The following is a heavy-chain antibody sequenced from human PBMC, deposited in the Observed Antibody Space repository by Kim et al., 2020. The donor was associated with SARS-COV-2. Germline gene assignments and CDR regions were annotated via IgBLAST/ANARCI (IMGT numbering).Heavy chain of an antibody. CDR1: GYTFTSYG. Sequence: ASVKVSCKASGYTFTSYGISWVRQAPGQGLEWMGWISAYNGNTNYAQKLQGRVTMTTDTSTSTAYMELRSLRSDDTAVYYCARVVVVVPAAIEAYYGMDVWGQGTTVTVSS. V-gene: IGHV1-18*01. CDR2: ISAYNGNT. D-gene: IGHD2-2*01. CDR3: ARVVVVVPAAIEAYYGMDV. J-gene: IGHJ6*02.